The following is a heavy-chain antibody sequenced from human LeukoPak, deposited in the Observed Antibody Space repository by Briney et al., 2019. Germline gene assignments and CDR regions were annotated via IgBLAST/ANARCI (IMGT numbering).Heavy chain of an antibody. CDR3: ARVNLGQLLYWYFDL. CDR1: GGSISSYY. Sequence: PSATLSLTCTVSGGSISSYYWSWIRQPPGKGLEWIGYTHYSGTTYYTPSLKSRVTMSVNTSKHQFSLEMTSVTAADTAVYYCARVNLGQLLYWYFDLWGRGTLVTVSS. CDR2: THYSGTT. D-gene: IGHD4-23*01. V-gene: IGHV4-59*01. J-gene: IGHJ2*01.